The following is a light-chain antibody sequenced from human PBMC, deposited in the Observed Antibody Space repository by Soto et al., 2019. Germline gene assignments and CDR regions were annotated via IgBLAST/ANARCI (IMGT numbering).Light chain of an antibody. V-gene: IGKV3-20*01. Sequence: EIVLTQSPATLSLSPGERATLYCRASQSVSSNHLAWYQQKPGQAPRLLIYGGSSRATGIPVRFSGSGSETDFTLTITSLEPEDFAMYYCQQYSSSRTFGQGTKVDIK. CDR2: GGS. CDR3: QQYSSSRT. CDR1: QSVSSNH. J-gene: IGKJ1*01.